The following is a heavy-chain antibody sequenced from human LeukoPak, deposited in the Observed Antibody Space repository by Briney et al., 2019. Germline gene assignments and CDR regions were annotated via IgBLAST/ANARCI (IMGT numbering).Heavy chain of an antibody. Sequence: GGSLRLSCAASGFTFSSYAMHWVRQAPGKGLEWVAVISYDGSNKYYADSVKGRFTISRDNSKNTLYLQMNSLRAEDTALYYCARVIGSGGYSGYERGYYYYGMDVWGQGTTVTVSS. V-gene: IGHV3-30*04. CDR2: ISYDGSNK. J-gene: IGHJ6*02. CDR1: GFTFSSYA. CDR3: ARVIGSGGYSGYERGYYYYGMDV. D-gene: IGHD5-12*01.